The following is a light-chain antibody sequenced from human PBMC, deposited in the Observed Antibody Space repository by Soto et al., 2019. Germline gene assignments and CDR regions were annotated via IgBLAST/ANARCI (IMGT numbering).Light chain of an antibody. J-gene: IGKJ1*01. CDR3: QQYESYWT. V-gene: IGKV1-5*03. Sequence: DIQMTQSPSTLSASVGDRVTITCRASQSINSRLAWYQQKPGKAPKLLIYKASTLESGVPSRFSGSGSGTEFTLTISSLQPDDFATYYCQQYESYWTFDQGTKVEIK. CDR2: KAS. CDR1: QSINSR.